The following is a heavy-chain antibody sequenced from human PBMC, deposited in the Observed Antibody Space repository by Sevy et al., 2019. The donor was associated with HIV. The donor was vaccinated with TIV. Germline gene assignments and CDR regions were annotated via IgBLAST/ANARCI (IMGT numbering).Heavy chain of an antibody. CDR1: GFTFSNVW. J-gene: IGHJ2*01. V-gene: IGHV3-15*01. Sequence: GGSLRLSCAASGFTFSNVWTSWVRQASGKGLEWVGRIQSKSEGGTTDYAAPVKGRFSISRDESSDTLYLQMNSLKTEDTAVYYCTTMMRLYGDPNFWHFDLWGRGTLVTVSS. CDR3: TTMMRLYGDPNFWHFDL. CDR2: IQSKSEGGTT. D-gene: IGHD4-17*01.